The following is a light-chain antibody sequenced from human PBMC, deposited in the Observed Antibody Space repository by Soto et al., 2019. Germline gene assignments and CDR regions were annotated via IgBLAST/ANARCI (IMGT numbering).Light chain of an antibody. CDR3: QQRSNWPWT. CDR1: QSISSY. CDR2: DAS. V-gene: IGKV3-11*01. Sequence: EIVLTQSPATLSLPPGERATLSCRASQSISSYLAWYQQKPGQAPRLLIYDASNRATGIPARFSGSGSGTDFTLTISSLEPEDFAVYYCQQRSNWPWTFGQGTKVENK. J-gene: IGKJ1*01.